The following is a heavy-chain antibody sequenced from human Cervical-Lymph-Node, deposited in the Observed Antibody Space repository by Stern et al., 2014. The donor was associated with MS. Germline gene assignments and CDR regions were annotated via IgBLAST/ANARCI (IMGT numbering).Heavy chain of an antibody. V-gene: IGHV5-51*01. CDR3: ARRPYSSSPLRFDY. Sequence: QLVQSGAEVKRPGESLKISCKGSGYSFTSYWIGWVRQMPGKGLEWMGIIYPGDSYTTSSPSFQGQFTISADKSISTAYLQWSSLKASDTAMYYCARRPYSSSPLRFDYWGQGTLVTVSS. D-gene: IGHD6-13*01. CDR2: IYPGDSYT. J-gene: IGHJ4*02. CDR1: GYSFTSYW.